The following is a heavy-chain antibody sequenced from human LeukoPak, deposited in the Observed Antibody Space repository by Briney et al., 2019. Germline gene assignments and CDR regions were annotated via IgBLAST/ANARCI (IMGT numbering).Heavy chain of an antibody. D-gene: IGHD3-10*01. V-gene: IGHV4-30-4*01. J-gene: IGHJ5*02. CDR2: IYHNGST. Sequence: SETLSLTCTVSGGSISSGDYYWTWIRQPPGKGLEWIGYIYHNGSTHYKASLKSRLTISLDTSRNQFSLRLTSVTAADTAVYFCARGLRGIMVRGAITDLNWFDPWGQGTLVAVSS. CDR3: ARGLRGIMVRGAITDLNWFDP. CDR1: GGSISSGDYY.